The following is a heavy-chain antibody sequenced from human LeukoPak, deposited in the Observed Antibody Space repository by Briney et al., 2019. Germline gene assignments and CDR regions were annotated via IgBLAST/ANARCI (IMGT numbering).Heavy chain of an antibody. CDR1: GLSISNFW. CDR2: TDKNGNEI. D-gene: IGHD1-1*01. Sequence: PGGSLRLSCAASGLSISNFWMHWVRQAPGKGLEWVAITDKNGNEIKYVDSVKGRFTLSRDNAKNSVYLQMNSLRTEDTALYYCVTDGDKWNDFEYWGQGTLVTVSS. CDR3: VTDGDKWNDFEY. J-gene: IGHJ4*02. V-gene: IGHV3-7*01.